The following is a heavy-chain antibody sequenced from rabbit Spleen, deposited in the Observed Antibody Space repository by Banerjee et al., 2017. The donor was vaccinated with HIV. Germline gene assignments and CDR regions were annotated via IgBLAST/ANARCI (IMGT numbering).Heavy chain of an antibody. J-gene: IGHJ4*01. Sequence: QLVESGGGLVQPGGSLKLSCKASGFDFSSYYMSWVRQAPGKGLEWIGYIDPLFGNTYYASWVNGRFTISRHNAQNTVDLQMNSLTAADTATYFCARDLDGVIGWNFGWWGQGTLVTVS. CDR1: GFDFSSYY. V-gene: IGHV1S7*01. CDR3: ARDLDGVIGWNFGW. D-gene: IGHD1-1*01. CDR2: IDPLFGNT.